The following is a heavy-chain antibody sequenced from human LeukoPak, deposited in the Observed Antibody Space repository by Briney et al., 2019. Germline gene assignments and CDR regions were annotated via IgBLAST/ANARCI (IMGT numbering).Heavy chain of an antibody. CDR1: GFTFSSHA. V-gene: IGHV3-23*01. J-gene: IGHJ3*02. CDR2: ISQSGDVT. CDR3: SSLSAFDI. D-gene: IGHD2-2*01. Sequence: GGSLRLSCEASGFTFSSHAMSWVRQGPGKGLEWVSVISQSGDVTYYADSVKGRFTISRDNSKSTLYLQVSSLRAEDTAVYYCSSLSAFDIWGQGTMVTVSS.